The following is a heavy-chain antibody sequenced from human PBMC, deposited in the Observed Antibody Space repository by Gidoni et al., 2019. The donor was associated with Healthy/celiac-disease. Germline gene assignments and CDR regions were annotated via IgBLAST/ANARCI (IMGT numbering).Heavy chain of an antibody. CDR3: ARGGYCSSTSCYPFDY. CDR2: IYYSGST. D-gene: IGHD2-2*01. Sequence: QVQLQESGPGLVKPSQTLSLTCTVSGCPIIRGGYYWSWIRQHPGKGLEWIGYIYYSGSTYYNPSLKSRVTISVDTSKNQFSLKLSSVTAADTAVYYCARGGYCSSTSCYPFDYWGQGTLVTVSS. CDR1: GCPIIRGGYY. J-gene: IGHJ4*02. V-gene: IGHV4-31*03.